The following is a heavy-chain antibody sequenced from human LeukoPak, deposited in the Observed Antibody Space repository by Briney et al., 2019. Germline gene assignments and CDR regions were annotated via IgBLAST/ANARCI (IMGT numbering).Heavy chain of an antibody. CDR2: IKQDGSEK. Sequence: GWSLRLSCAASGFTFSSYWMSWVRQAPGKGLEWVANIKQDGSEKYYVDSVKGRFTISRDNAKNSLYLQMNSLRAEDTAVYYCARVEYYYGSGSYYQDYWGQGTLVTVSS. CDR1: GFTFSSYW. V-gene: IGHV3-7*01. J-gene: IGHJ4*02. D-gene: IGHD3-10*01. CDR3: ARVEYYYGSGSYYQDY.